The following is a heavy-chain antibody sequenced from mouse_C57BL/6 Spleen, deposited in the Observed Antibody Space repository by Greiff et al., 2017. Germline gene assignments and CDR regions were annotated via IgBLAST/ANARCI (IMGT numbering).Heavy chain of an antibody. J-gene: IGHJ4*01. V-gene: IGHV5-17*01. CDR3: ANYDIAMDY. CDR2: ISSGSSTI. CDR1: GFTFSDYG. Sequence: EVMLVESGGGLVKPGGSLKLSCAASGFTFSDYGMHWVRQAPEKGLEWVAYISSGSSTIYYADTVKGRFTISRDNAKNTLFLQMTSLRSEDTAMXYCANYDIAMDYWGQGTSVTVSS. D-gene: IGHD1-1*01.